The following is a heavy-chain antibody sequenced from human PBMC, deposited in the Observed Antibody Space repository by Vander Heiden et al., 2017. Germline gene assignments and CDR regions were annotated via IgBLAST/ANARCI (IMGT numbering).Heavy chain of an antibody. CDR1: GGSISSSSYY. J-gene: IGHJ6*02. Sequence: QLQLQESGPGLVKPSETLSLTCTVSGGSISSSSYYWGWIRQPPGKGLEWIGISYYSGSTYYNPSLKSRVTISVDTSKNQFSLKLSSVTAADTAVYYCARLPRTVTILNYYYYYGMDVWGQGTTVTVSS. D-gene: IGHD4-4*01. CDR2: SYYSGST. CDR3: ARLPRTVTILNYYYYYGMDV. V-gene: IGHV4-39*01.